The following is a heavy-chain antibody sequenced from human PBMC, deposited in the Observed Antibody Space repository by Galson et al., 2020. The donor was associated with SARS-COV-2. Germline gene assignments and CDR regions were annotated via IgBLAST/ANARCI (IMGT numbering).Heavy chain of an antibody. Sequence: ETSETLSLTCTVSGGSISSYYCSWIRQPPGKGLEWIGYIYYSGSTNYNPSLKSRVTISVDTSKNQFSLKLSSVTAADTAVYYCARGLVGATKAWWFDPWGQGTLVTVSS. CDR3: ARGLVGATKAWWFDP. D-gene: IGHD1-26*01. CDR1: GGSISSYY. CDR2: IYYSGST. V-gene: IGHV4-59*01. J-gene: IGHJ5*02.